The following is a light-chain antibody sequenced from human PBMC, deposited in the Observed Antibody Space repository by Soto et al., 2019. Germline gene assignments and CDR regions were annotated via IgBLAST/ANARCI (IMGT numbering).Light chain of an antibody. CDR1: QSVTSNY. J-gene: IGKJ1*01. Sequence: EIVLTQSPGTLSLSPGERATLSCRASQSVTSNYVAWYQQTPGQAPRLLFFGASIRATGIPDRFSGSGSGTDFTLTISRLEPEDFAVYYCQQYGSSGTFGQGTKVDIK. CDR2: GAS. V-gene: IGKV3-20*01. CDR3: QQYGSSGT.